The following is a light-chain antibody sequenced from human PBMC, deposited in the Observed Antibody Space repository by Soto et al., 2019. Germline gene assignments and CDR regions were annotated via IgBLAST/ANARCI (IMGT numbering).Light chain of an antibody. CDR2: EVN. CDR3: SSYTTDTIWV. J-gene: IGLJ3*02. CDR1: GSDVGSYNY. V-gene: IGLV2-14*01. Sequence: ALTQPASVSGSPGQSITLSCIGTGSDVGSYNYVSWYQQRPGKAPKLMIYEVNNRPSGVSDRFSGSKSANTASLTISGLQSEDEATYYCSSYTTDTIWVFGGGTKVTVL.